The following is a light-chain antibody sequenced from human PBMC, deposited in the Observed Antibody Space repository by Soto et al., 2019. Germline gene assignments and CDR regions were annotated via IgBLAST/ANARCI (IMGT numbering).Light chain of an antibody. CDR2: DVI. CDR3: SSYAGSTPYV. J-gene: IGLJ1*01. Sequence: QSALTQPRSVSGSPGQSVTISCTGTSSDIGGYNYVSWYQQHPGKAPKLMIYDVIKRPSGVPDRFSGSKSGNTASLTIYGLQAEDEADYYCSSYAGSTPYVFGTGTKLTVL. V-gene: IGLV2-11*01. CDR1: SSDIGGYNY.